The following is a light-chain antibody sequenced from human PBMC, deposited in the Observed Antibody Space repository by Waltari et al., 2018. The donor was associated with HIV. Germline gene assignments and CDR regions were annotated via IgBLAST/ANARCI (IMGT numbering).Light chain of an antibody. CDR3: CSYAGSSTYVV. V-gene: IGLV2-23*02. CDR1: SSDVGSYNV. Sequence: QSALTQPASVSGSPGQSITIACTGTSSDVGSYNVVYWYQQHPGKAPKLMIYEVSKRPSGVSNRFSGSKSGNTASLTISGLQAEDEADYHCCSYAGSSTYVVFGGGTKLTVL. J-gene: IGLJ2*01. CDR2: EVS.